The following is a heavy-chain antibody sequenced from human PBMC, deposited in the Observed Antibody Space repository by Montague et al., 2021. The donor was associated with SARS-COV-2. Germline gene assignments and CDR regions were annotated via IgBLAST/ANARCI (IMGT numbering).Heavy chain of an antibody. V-gene: IGHV4-34*01. D-gene: IGHD2-2*01. CDR1: GGSFSGYY. CDR2: ISHSGST. J-gene: IGHJ6*02. CDR3: AGFAYRLLFIASYYDMDV. Sequence: SETLSLTCAVYGGSFSGYYWSWIRQPPGKGLEWIGEISHSGSTNYNPSLKSRVTISIDTSKNQFSLKLSSVTAADTAVYYCAGFAYRLLFIASYYDMDVWGQGTTVTVSS.